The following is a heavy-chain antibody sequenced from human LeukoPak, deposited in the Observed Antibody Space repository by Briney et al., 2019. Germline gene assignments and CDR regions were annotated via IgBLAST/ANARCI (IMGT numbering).Heavy chain of an antibody. V-gene: IGHV3-30*03. J-gene: IGHJ4*02. D-gene: IGHD3-9*01. CDR3: ARDPRPFNDIPEGYFDY. CDR2: ISYDGSNK. Sequence: PGGSLRLSCAASGFTFSSYGMHWVRQAPGKGLEWVAVISYDGSNKYYADSVKGRFTISRDNSKNTLYLQMNSLRAEDTAVYYCARDPRPFNDIPEGYFDYWGQGTLVTVSS. CDR1: GFTFSSYG.